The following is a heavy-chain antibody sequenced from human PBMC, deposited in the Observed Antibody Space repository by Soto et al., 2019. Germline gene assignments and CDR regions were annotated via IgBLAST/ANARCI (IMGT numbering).Heavy chain of an antibody. J-gene: IGHJ4*02. D-gene: IGHD3-22*01. CDR1: GFTFSSYG. CDR2: ISYDGSNK. Sequence: PGGSLRLSCAASGFTFSSYGMHWVRQAPGKGLEWVAVISYDGSNKYYADSVKGRFTISRDNSKNTLYLQMNSLRAEDTAVYYCAKPQTYYYDSSGYYLFDYWGQGTLVTVSS. V-gene: IGHV3-30*18. CDR3: AKPQTYYYDSSGYYLFDY.